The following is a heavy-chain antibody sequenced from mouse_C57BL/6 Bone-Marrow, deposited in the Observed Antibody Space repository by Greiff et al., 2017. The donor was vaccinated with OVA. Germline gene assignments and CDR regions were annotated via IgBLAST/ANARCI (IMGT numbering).Heavy chain of an antibody. Sequence: DVMLVESGPGLVKPSQTVFLTCTVTGISITTGNYRWSWIRQFPGNKLEWIGYIYYSGTITYNPSLTSRTTITRDTPKNQFFLEMNSLTAEDTATYDCARENGNYPYYFDYWGQGTTLTVSS. CDR1: GISITTGNYR. D-gene: IGHD2-1*01. CDR3: ARENGNYPYYFDY. V-gene: IGHV3-5*01. CDR2: IYYSGTI. J-gene: IGHJ2*01.